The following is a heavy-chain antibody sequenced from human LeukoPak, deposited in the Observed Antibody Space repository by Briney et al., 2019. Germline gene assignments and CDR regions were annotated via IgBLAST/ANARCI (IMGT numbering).Heavy chain of an antibody. CDR3: AKQNYYDSSGYYPYYFDY. CDR2: ISHDGDNT. D-gene: IGHD3-22*01. J-gene: IGHJ4*02. Sequence: GGSLRLSCEASGFAFGSYAMHWVRQAPGRGLEWVAVISHDGDNTNSGESVRGRFTLSRDNLKNTLYLQMNSLRAEDTAVYYCAKQNYYDSSGYYPYYFDYWGQGTLVTVSS. V-gene: IGHV3-30-3*02. CDR1: GFAFGSYA.